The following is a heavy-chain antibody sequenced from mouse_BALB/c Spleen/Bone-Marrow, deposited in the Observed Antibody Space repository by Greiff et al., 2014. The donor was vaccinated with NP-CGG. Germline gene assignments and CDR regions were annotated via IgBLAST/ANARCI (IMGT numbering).Heavy chain of an antibody. Sequence: QVQLQQSGAELVRPGASVTLSCKASGYTFTDYEMHWLKRTPVHGLEWIGAIDPETGGTAYNQKFKGRATLTTDKSSSTAYMELRSLTSEDSAVYYCTRLDSSGYGAYWGQGTLVTVSA. V-gene: IGHV1-15*01. D-gene: IGHD3-2*01. CDR2: IDPETGGT. CDR1: GYTFTDYE. CDR3: TRLDSSGYGAY. J-gene: IGHJ3*01.